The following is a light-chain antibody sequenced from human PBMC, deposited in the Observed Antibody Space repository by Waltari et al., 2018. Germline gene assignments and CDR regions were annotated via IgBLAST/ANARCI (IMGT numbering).Light chain of an antibody. CDR2: DVS. J-gene: IGLJ2*01. V-gene: IGLV2-11*01. CDR1: SSDVAAYHY. CDR3: CSYAGSYTV. Sequence: QSALTQPRSVSGSPGQSVTISCTGPSSDVAAYHYVSWYQQHPGKAPKLMIYDVSKRPSGVPDRFSGSKSGNTASLTISGLQAEDEADYYCCSYAGSYTVFGGGTKLTVL.